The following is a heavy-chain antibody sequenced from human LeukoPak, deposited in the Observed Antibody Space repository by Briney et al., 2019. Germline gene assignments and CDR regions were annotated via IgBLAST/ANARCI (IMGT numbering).Heavy chain of an antibody. J-gene: IGHJ1*01. CDR1: GYTFTGYY. CDR2: INPNSGGT. CDR3: ARVRYCTNGVCYSYFQH. D-gene: IGHD2-8*01. Sequence: ASVKVSCKASGYTFTGYYMHWVRQAPGQGLEWMGWINPNSGGTNYAQKFQGRVTMTRDTSISTAYMELSRLRSDDTAVYYCARVRYCTNGVCYSYFQHWGQGTLVTVSS. V-gene: IGHV1-2*02.